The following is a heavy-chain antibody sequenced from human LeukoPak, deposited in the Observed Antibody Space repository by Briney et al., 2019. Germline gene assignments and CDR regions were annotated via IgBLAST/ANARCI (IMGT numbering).Heavy chain of an antibody. CDR1: GFIFSNFG. D-gene: IGHD2-15*01. CDR2: ISYDGSNK. CDR3: ARDRHCSGGSCYFSAYYYYYMDV. J-gene: IGHJ6*02. V-gene: IGHV3-30*19. Sequence: GGSLRLSCAASGFIFSNFGMHWVRQAPGKGPEWMAVISYDGSNKYYADSVKGRFTISRDNSKNTVYLQMNSLRAEDTAVYYCARDRHCSGGSCYFSAYYYYYMDVWGQGTTVTVS.